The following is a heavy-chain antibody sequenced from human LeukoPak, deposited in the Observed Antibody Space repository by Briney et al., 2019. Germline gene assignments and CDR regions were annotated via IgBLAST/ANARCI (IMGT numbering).Heavy chain of an antibody. CDR1: GGSTSGDSYS. CDR2: IHHSGGT. Sequence: PSETLSLTCTVSGGSTSGDSYSWSWIRQSPGRGLEWIGNIHHSGGTYYRPSLRGRLTISVDNSKTQFSLKLTSVTAADTAVYYCARGLRYFDWTHYFDSWGQGTLVTVSS. CDR3: ARGLRYFDWTHYFDS. J-gene: IGHJ5*01. D-gene: IGHD3-9*01. V-gene: IGHV4-30-2*06.